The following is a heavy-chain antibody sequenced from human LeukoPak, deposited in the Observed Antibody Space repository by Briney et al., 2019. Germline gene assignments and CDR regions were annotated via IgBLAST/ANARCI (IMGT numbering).Heavy chain of an antibody. V-gene: IGHV4-59*01. Sequence: YPSETLSLTCTVSGGSISSDYWSWIRQPPGKGLEWIGYIYYSGSTNYNPSLKSRVTISVDTSKNQFSLKLSSVTAADTAVYYCARDAGNGDYGYYYYMDVWGKGTTVTVSS. CDR3: ARDAGNGDYGYYYYMDV. J-gene: IGHJ6*03. CDR2: IYYSGST. CDR1: GGSISSDY. D-gene: IGHD4-17*01.